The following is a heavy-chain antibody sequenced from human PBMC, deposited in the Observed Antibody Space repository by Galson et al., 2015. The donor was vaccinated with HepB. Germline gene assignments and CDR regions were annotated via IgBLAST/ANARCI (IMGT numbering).Heavy chain of an antibody. V-gene: IGHV3-23*01. J-gene: IGHJ4*02. Sequence: SLRLSCAASGFNFMSSAMSWVRQAPGKGLEWISGISDYGDTTYHADSVRGRFTISEDSSNNILSLHRHSLRAADTARYYCVKNMTTMVSWGQGTLVTVS. D-gene: IGHD4-23*01. CDR1: GFNFMSSA. CDR2: ISDYGDTT. CDR3: VKNMTTMVS.